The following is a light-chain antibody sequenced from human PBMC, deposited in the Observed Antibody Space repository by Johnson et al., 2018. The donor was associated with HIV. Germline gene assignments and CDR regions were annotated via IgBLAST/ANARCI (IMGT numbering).Light chain of an antibody. CDR3: GTWDSSLSAGGV. J-gene: IGLJ1*01. V-gene: IGLV1-51*01. Sequence: QSVLTQPPSVSAAPGQKVTISCSASNSNIVNIYISWYQQLPGAAPKLLIYDNNKRPSGIPDRFSGSKSGTSATLGITGLQTGDAADYYCGTWDSSLSAGGVFGTGTEVTVL. CDR2: DNN. CDR1: NSNIVNIY.